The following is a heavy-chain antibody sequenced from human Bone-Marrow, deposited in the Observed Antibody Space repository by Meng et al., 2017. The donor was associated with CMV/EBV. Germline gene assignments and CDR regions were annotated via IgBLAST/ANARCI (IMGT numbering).Heavy chain of an antibody. Sequence: FTFSRYSMNWVRQAPGKGLEWVSSISSSSSYIYYADSVKGRFTISRDNAKNSLYLQMNSLRAEDTAVYYCARDPVGVYSSSWYSFDYWGQGTLVTVSS. CDR1: FTFSRYS. V-gene: IGHV3-21*01. CDR3: ARDPVGVYSSSWYSFDY. CDR2: ISSSSSYI. J-gene: IGHJ4*02. D-gene: IGHD6-13*01.